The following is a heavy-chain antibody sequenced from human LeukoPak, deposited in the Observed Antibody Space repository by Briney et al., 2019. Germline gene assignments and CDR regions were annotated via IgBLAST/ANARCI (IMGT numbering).Heavy chain of an antibody. CDR1: GGSISSGDYY. D-gene: IGHD3-10*01. Sequence: SETLSLTCTVSGGSISSGDYYWRWIRQPPGKGLEWIGYIYYSGSTYYNPSLKSLVTISVDTSKNQFSLKLSSVTAADTAVYYCARDPLGAARRGVFDYWGQGTLVTVSS. V-gene: IGHV4-30-4*01. CDR2: IYYSGST. CDR3: ARDPLGAARRGVFDY. J-gene: IGHJ4*02.